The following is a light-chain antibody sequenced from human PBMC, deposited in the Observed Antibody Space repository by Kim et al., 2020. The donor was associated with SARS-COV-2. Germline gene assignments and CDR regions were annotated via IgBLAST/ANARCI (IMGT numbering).Light chain of an antibody. CDR2: WAS. CDR1: QSVLYSSNNRNY. J-gene: IGKJ2*01. V-gene: IGKV4-1*01. CDR3: QPYYNVPPYT. Sequence: DIVMTQSPDSLAVSLGERATINCKSSQSVLYSSNNRNYLAWYQQKPGQPPKLLIYWASTRESGVPDRFSGSGSGTDFTLTISSLQAEDVAVYYCQPYYNVPPYTFGQGTKLEI.